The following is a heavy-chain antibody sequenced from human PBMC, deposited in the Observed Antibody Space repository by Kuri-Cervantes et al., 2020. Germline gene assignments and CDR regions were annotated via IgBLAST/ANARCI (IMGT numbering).Heavy chain of an antibody. V-gene: IGHV3-21*01. J-gene: IGHJ4*02. CDR1: VFTFSSYS. Sequence: GESLKISCAASVFTFSSYSMNWVRQAPGKGLEWVSSISSSSSYIYYADSVKGRFTISRDNAKNSLYLQMNSLRAEDTAVYYCARDIGSKYSSCSDYWAQGPL. D-gene: IGHD6-6*01. CDR3: ARDIGSKYSSCSDY. CDR2: ISSSSSYI.